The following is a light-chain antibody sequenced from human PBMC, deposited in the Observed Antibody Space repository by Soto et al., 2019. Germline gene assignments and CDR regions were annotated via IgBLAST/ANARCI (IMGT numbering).Light chain of an antibody. CDR1: SSDVGGYNY. V-gene: IGLV2-14*03. CDR3: SSYTSSSTVV. Sequence: QSALTQPASVSGSPGQSITISCTGTSSDVGGYNYVSWYQQHPGKAPKLMIYDVSIRPSGLSYRFSGSKSGNTASLTISGLQAEDEADYYCSSYTSSSTVVFGGGTKLTVL. CDR2: DVS. J-gene: IGLJ2*01.